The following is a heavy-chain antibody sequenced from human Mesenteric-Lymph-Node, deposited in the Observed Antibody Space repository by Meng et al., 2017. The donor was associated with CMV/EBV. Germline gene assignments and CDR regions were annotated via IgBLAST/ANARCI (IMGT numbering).Heavy chain of an antibody. CDR3: ARHQRWLKSEGGFNY. V-gene: IGHV4-34*01. Sequence: QQWGSGLCKSPGSLLLPRPVHGASLSGNYWSWSRQPQGKGLEWIGEMNHIGSTNYNPYLKSRVTISVDTSKNQFSLKLSSVTAADTAVYYCARHQRWLKSEGGFNYWGQGTLVTVSS. CDR2: MNHIGST. D-gene: IGHD4-23*01. J-gene: IGHJ4*02. CDR1: GASLSGNY.